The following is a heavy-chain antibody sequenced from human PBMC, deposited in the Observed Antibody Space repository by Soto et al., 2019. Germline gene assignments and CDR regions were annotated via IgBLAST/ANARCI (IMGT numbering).Heavy chain of an antibody. Sequence: PGGSLRLSCAASAFTFKNHWMHWVRQVPGKGPVWVSRINGDGSFTSYADSVKGRFTISRDNAKNSLYLQMNSLRAEDTAVYYCARDPSTVVPAAIPGPWGQGTLVTVSS. CDR2: INGDGSFT. D-gene: IGHD2-2*01. J-gene: IGHJ5*02. V-gene: IGHV3-74*01. CDR3: ARDPSTVVPAAIPGP. CDR1: AFTFKNHW.